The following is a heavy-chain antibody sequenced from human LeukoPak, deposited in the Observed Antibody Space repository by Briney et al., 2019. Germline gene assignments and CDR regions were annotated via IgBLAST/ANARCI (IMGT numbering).Heavy chain of an antibody. CDR3: ARDIYDILTGYSFFDY. V-gene: IGHV1-69*06. CDR2: IIPIFGTA. Sequence: SVKVSCKASGGTFSSYAISWVRQAPGQGLEWMGGIIPIFGTANYAQKFQGRVTITADKSTSTAYMELSSLRSEDTAVYYCARDIYDILTGYSFFDYWGQGTLVTVSS. D-gene: IGHD3-9*01. J-gene: IGHJ4*02. CDR1: GGTFSSYA.